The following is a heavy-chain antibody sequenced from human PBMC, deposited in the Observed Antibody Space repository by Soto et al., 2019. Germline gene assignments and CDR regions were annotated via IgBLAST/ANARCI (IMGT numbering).Heavy chain of an antibody. CDR1: GFTFSSYA. D-gene: IGHD3-10*01. CDR3: ANIMVRGVIYY. CDR2: ISGSGGST. Sequence: GESLKISCAASGFTFSSYAMSWIRQAPGKGLEWVSAISGSGGSTYYADSVKGRFTISRDNSKNTLYLQMNSLRAEDTAVYYCANIMVRGVIYYWGQGTLVTVSS. V-gene: IGHV3-23*01. J-gene: IGHJ4*02.